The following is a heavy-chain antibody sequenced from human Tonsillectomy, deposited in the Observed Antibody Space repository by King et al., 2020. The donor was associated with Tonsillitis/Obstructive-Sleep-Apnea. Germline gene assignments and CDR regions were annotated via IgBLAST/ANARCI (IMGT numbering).Heavy chain of an antibody. Sequence: QLVQSGGGLVKPGGSLRLSCAASGFTFSSYSMNWVRQAPGKGLEWVSSISSSSSYLYYPEPGKGRFTISRDNAKNSLYLQMNSLRAEDTAVYYCARSIVVVPAFDYWGQGTLVTVSS. CDR2: ISSSSSYL. CDR3: ARSIVVVPAFDY. V-gene: IGHV3-21*01. CDR1: GFTFSSYS. J-gene: IGHJ4*02. D-gene: IGHD2-2*01.